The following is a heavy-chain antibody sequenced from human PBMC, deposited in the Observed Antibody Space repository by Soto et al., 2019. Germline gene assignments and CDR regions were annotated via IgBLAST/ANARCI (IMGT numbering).Heavy chain of an antibody. CDR2: IIPMFGTP. Sequence: SVKVSCKASGVTFNRQDMRWVRQAPGQGLEWMGGIIPMFGTPHYAEKFQDRVTITADESTGTAYLELSSLTSENTAVYYCATSEGRDGYRFDYWGPGTLVTVSS. D-gene: IGHD5-12*01. J-gene: IGHJ4*02. CDR3: ATSEGRDGYRFDY. CDR1: GVTFNRQD. V-gene: IGHV1-69*13.